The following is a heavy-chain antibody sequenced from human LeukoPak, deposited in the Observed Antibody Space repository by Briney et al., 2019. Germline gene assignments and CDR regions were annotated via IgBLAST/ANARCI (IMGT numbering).Heavy chain of an antibody. CDR2: ISGSGGST. CDR3: AKVRYTSSWHDYDY. V-gene: IGHV3-23*01. D-gene: IGHD6-13*01. Sequence: PGGSLRLSCAASGFTFSSYAMSWVRQAPGKGLEWVSAISGSGGSTYYADSVKGRFTISRDNSKNMLYLQMNSLRAEDTAVYYCAKVRYTSSWHDYDYWGQGTLVTVSS. J-gene: IGHJ4*02. CDR1: GFTFSSYA.